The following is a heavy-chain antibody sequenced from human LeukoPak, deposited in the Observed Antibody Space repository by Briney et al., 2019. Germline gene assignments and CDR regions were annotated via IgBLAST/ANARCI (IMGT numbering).Heavy chain of an antibody. J-gene: IGHJ4*02. CDR3: AISDQSGGSYYFDY. D-gene: IGHD2-15*01. CDR2: IIPILGIA. CDR1: GGTFNNYA. Sequence: SVTVSYMPSGGTFNNYAISWVRQAPAQGLEWMGRIIPILGIANYAQKFQGRVTITADKSTSTAYMELSSLRSEDTAVYYCAISDQSGGSYYFDYWGQGTLVTVSS. V-gene: IGHV1-69*04.